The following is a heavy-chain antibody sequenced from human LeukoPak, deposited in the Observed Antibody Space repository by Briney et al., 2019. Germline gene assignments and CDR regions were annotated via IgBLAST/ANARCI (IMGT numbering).Heavy chain of an antibody. CDR1: GYSISSGYY. D-gene: IGHD7-27*01. Sequence: PSETLSLTCTVSGYSISSGYYWGWLRQPPGKGLEWIGSIYHSGSTYYNPSLKSRVTISVDTSKNQFSLQLSSVTAADTAVYYCARVWDYYMDVWGKGTTVTVSS. CDR3: ARVWDYYMDV. V-gene: IGHV4-38-2*02. CDR2: IYHSGST. J-gene: IGHJ6*03.